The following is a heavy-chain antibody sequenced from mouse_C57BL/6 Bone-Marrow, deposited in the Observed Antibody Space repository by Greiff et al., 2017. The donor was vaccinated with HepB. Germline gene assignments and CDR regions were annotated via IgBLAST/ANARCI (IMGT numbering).Heavy chain of an antibody. Sequence: EVKLQQSGAELVKPGASVKLSCTASGFNIKDYYMHWVKQRTEQGLEWIGSIDPDDGETKYAPNFQGKSTITADTSSNKAYLQLSRLTSEDTAVYYCARSYYGNHWFAYWGQGTLVTVSA. CDR2: IDPDDGET. J-gene: IGHJ3*01. D-gene: IGHD2-10*01. V-gene: IGHV14-2*01. CDR3: ARSYYGNHWFAY. CDR1: GFNIKDYY.